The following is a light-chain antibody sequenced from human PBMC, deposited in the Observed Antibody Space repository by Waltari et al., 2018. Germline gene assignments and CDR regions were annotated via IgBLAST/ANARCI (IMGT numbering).Light chain of an antibody. V-gene: IGLV2-8*01. CDR1: SRDIGGSNY. CDR3: SSYAGSNLWV. Sequence: QSALTQPPSASGSPGQSVTISCTGTSRDIGGSNYFPLYQQHPGKAPKLMIYEVSKRPSGVPDRFSGSKSGNTASLTVSGLRTEDEADYYCSSYAGSNLWVFGGGTKLTVL. CDR2: EVS. J-gene: IGLJ3*02.